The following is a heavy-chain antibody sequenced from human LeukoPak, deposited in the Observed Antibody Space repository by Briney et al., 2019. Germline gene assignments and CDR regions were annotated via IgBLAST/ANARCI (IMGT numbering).Heavy chain of an antibody. V-gene: IGHV3-30*18. CDR3: AKGGVLWFGELLPHYYFDY. Sequence: PGGSLRLSCAASGFTFSSYGMHWVRQAPGKGLEWVAVISYDGSNKYYADSVKGRFTISRDNSKNTLYLQMNSLRAEDTAVYYCAKGGVLWFGELLPHYYFDYWGQGTLVTVSS. CDR1: GFTFSSYG. D-gene: IGHD3-10*01. J-gene: IGHJ4*02. CDR2: ISYDGSNK.